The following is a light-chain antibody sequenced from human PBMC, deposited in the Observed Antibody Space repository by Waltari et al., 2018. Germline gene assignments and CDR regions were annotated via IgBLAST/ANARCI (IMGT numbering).Light chain of an antibody. CDR2: WAS. V-gene: IGKV4-1*01. CDR3: QQYYSTPPT. CDR1: QILLNNFNSKKY. J-gene: IGKJ2*01. Sequence: DVVMTQSPDSLAVTLGERATINCKSSQILLNNFNSKKYLAWYQHKPGQPPKLLISWASTRESGVPDRFSGSGSGTNFTLTISSLQAEDVAVYYCQQYYSTPPTFGQGTKLEIK.